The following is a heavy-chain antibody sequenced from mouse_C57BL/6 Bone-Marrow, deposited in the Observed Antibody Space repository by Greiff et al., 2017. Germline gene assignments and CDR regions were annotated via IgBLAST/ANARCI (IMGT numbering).Heavy chain of an antibody. CDR1: GYTFTGYW. CDR2: ILPGSGST. V-gene: IGHV1-9*01. J-gene: IGHJ4*01. D-gene: IGHD1-1*01. Sequence: VQLQQSGAELMKPGASVKLSCKATGYTFTGYWIEWVKQRPGHGLEWIGEILPGSGSTNYNEKFKGKATFTVDTSSNTAYMQLSSLTTEDSAIYYCARSYYGSGGALYYYAMDYWGQGTSVTVSS. CDR3: ARSYYGSGGALYYYAMDY.